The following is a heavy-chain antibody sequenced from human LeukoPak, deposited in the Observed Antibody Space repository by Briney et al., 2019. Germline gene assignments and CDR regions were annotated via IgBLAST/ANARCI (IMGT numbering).Heavy chain of an antibody. CDR1: GVSVNAYS. CDR2: INHSGGT. CDR3: ARIRCGHTDDRCYNY. Sequence: SETLSLTCAVQGVSVNAYSWSWIRLSPGKGLEWIGEINHSGGTNYNPSLKSRATISVDTSENQFSLRVTSVTAADTAVYYCARIRCGHTDDRCYNYWGQGTLVTVSS. D-gene: IGHD2-8*01. J-gene: IGHJ4*02. V-gene: IGHV4-34*01.